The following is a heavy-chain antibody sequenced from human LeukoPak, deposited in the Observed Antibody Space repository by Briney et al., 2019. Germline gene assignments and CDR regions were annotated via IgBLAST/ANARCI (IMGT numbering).Heavy chain of an antibody. CDR1: GGTFSSYA. J-gene: IGHJ4*02. Sequence: SVKVSCKASGGTFSSYAISWVRQAPGQGLEWMGRIIPILGIANYARKFQGRVTITADKSTSTAYMELSSLRSEDTAVYYCARVPPGYYDSSGYPYYFDYWGQGTLVTVSS. CDR2: IIPILGIA. D-gene: IGHD3-22*01. V-gene: IGHV1-69*04. CDR3: ARVPPGYYDSSGYPYYFDY.